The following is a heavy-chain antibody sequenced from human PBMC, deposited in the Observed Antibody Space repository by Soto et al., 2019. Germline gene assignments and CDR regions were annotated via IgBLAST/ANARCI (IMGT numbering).Heavy chain of an antibody. CDR1: GFTFSSYT. V-gene: IGHV3-48*01. CDR3: ARYPTMVRVVIITFDY. J-gene: IGHJ4*02. D-gene: IGHD3-10*01. CDR2: ISSSSSTI. Sequence: GGSLRLSCAASGFTFSSYTMNWVRKAPGKGLEWVSYISSSSSTIYYADSVKGRFTISRDNAKNSLYLQMNSLRAEDTAVYYCARYPTMVRVVIITFDYWGQGTLVTVSS.